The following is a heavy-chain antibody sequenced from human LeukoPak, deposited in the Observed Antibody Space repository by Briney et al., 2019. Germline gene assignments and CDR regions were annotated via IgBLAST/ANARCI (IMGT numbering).Heavy chain of an antibody. D-gene: IGHD2-2*01. CDR3: ARDIVVVPPGMNDY. CDR1: GYTFNSHV. Sequence: ASVKVSCKTSGYTFNSHVISWVRQAPGQGLEWMGWISPFLGDTQYAQKFHGRINMTTDTSTNTAHMELRSLRSDDTAIYYCARDIVVVPPGMNDYWGQGTLVTVSS. V-gene: IGHV1-18*01. CDR2: ISPFLGDT. J-gene: IGHJ4*02.